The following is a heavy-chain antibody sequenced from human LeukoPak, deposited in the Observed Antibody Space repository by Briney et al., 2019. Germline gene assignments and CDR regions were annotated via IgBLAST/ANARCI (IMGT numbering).Heavy chain of an antibody. J-gene: IGHJ4*02. D-gene: IGHD6-19*01. CDR1: GYSFTSYW. Sequence: GESLKISCKGSGYSFTSYWISWVRQLPRKGLEWMGRIDPSDSYTNYSPSFQGHVTISADKSISTAYLQWSSLKASDTAMYYCARHPITVAGSDFDYWGQGTLVTVSS. CDR3: ARHPITVAGSDFDY. V-gene: IGHV5-10-1*01. CDR2: IDPSDSYT.